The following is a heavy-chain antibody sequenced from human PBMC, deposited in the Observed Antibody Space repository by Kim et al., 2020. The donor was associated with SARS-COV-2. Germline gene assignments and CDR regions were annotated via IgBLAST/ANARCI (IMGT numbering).Heavy chain of an antibody. Sequence: GESLQISCKGSGFSFTTYWIGWVRRMPGKGLEWMGIIYPDDSDTRYSPSFQGQVTFSADKSITTAYLKWTSLKASDTAIYYCARRETVAHGKIWAFDYWGQGTLVTVSS. J-gene: IGHJ4*02. V-gene: IGHV5-51*01. CDR2: IYPDDSDT. D-gene: IGHD1-26*01. CDR3: ARRETVAHGKIWAFDY. CDR1: GFSFTTYW.